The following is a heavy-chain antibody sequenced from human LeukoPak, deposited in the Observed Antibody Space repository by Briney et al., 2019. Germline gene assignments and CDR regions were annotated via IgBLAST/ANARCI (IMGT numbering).Heavy chain of an antibody. CDR2: ISGSGNRT. J-gene: IGHJ4*02. CDR3: ASAGYSYGAFFD. D-gene: IGHD5-18*01. Sequence: GGSLRLSCAASGFTFSSYDMTWVRQAPGRGLEWVSAISGSGNRTFYADSVKGRFAISRDNSKSRVYLQMNSLRAGDTAVYYCASAGYSYGAFFDWGQGTLVTVSS. CDR1: GFTFSSYD. V-gene: IGHV3-23*01.